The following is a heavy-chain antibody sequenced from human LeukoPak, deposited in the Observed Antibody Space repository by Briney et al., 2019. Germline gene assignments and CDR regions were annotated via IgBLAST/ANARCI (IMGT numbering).Heavy chain of an antibody. Sequence: SQTLSLTCTVSGGSISSGGYYWRWIRQHPGKGLEWIGYIYYSGSTYYNPSLKSRVTISVDTSKNQFSLKLSSVTAADTAVYYCAREPPTGITGVDIWGQGTMVTVSS. CDR1: GGSISSGGYY. CDR3: AREPPTGITGVDI. CDR2: IYYSGST. D-gene: IGHD1-20*01. J-gene: IGHJ3*02. V-gene: IGHV4-31*03.